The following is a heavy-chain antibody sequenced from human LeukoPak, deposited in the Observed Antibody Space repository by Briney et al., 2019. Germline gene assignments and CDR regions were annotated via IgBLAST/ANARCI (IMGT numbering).Heavy chain of an antibody. V-gene: IGHV4-59*08. Sequence: SETLSLTCTVSGGSVSSDYWSWIRQPPGKGLEWIGYIYHTGNSDYNPSLKSRASISLDTSKNQFSLKLTSVTAADTAVYFCARHPFSSPFDYWGQGTLVTVSS. D-gene: IGHD2/OR15-2a*01. J-gene: IGHJ4*02. CDR1: GGSVSSDY. CDR2: IYHTGNS. CDR3: ARHPFSSPFDY.